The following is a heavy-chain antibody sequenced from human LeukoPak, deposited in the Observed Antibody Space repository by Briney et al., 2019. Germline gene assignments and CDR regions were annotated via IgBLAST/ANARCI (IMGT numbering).Heavy chain of an antibody. V-gene: IGHV1-8*03. Sequence: ASVKVSCKASGYTFTNYGINWVRQATGQGLEWMGWMNPNSGNTGYAQKFQGRVTITRNTSISTAYMELSSLRSEDTAVYYCARGHNYGDAFDIWGQGTMVTVSS. CDR3: ARGHNYGDAFDI. J-gene: IGHJ3*02. CDR2: MNPNSGNT. D-gene: IGHD4-11*01. CDR1: GYTFTNYG.